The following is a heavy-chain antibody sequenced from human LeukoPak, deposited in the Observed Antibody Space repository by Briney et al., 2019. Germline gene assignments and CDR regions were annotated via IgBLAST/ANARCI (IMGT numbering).Heavy chain of an antibody. CDR1: GFTFGDYY. CDR2: IRSTGSST. V-gene: IGHV3-11*04. J-gene: IGHJ5*02. Sequence: PGGSLRLSCTASGFTFGDYYVTWIRQAPGKGLEWVSYIRSTGSSTAYADSVKGRFAISRDNAKNSLYLQMNGLRVEDTAVYYCARVYYASWSGQPLSQHWLDPWGQGTLVTVSS. CDR3: ARVYYASWSGQPLSQHWLDP. D-gene: IGHD3-3*01.